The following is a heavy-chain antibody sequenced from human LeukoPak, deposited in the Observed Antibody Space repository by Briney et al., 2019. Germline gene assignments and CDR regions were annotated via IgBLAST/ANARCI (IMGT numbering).Heavy chain of an antibody. CDR1: GFTFSSYG. CDR3: ARDMTMIVVVTQPPLDY. Sequence: PGGSLRLSCAASGFTFSSYGMHWVRQAPGKGLERVAVISYDGSNKYYADSVKGRFTISRDNSKNTLYLQMNSLRAEDTAVYYCARDMTMIVVVTQPPLDYWGQGTLVTVSS. J-gene: IGHJ4*02. D-gene: IGHD3-22*01. V-gene: IGHV3-30*03. CDR2: ISYDGSNK.